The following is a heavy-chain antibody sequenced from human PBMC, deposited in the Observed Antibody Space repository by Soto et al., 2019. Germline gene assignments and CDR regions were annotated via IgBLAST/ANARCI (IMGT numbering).Heavy chain of an antibody. CDR1: GFTFSNAW. CDR3: TTGLPNYYYYHNDV. Sequence: GGSLRLSCAASGFTFSNAWMSWVRQAPGKGLEWVGRIKSKTDGGTTDYAAPVKGRFTISRDDSKNTLYLQMNSLKTEDTAVYYCTTGLPNYYYYHNDVWGKGTTVPVSS. CDR2: IKSKTDGGTT. V-gene: IGHV3-15*01. J-gene: IGHJ6*03.